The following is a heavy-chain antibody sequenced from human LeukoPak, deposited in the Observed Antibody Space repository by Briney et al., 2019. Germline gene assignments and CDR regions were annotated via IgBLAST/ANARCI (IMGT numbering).Heavy chain of an antibody. CDR1: GYTFTGYY. CDR2: INPNSGGT. J-gene: IGHJ4*02. CDR3: ARAWPRIVVVPAAHHFDY. V-gene: IGHV1-2*02. D-gene: IGHD2-2*01. Sequence: ASVKVSCKASGYTFTGYYMHWVRQAPGQGLEWMGLINPNSGGTNYAQKFQGRVTMTRDTSISTAYMELSRLRSDDTAVYYCARAWPRIVVVPAAHHFDYWGQGTLVTVSS.